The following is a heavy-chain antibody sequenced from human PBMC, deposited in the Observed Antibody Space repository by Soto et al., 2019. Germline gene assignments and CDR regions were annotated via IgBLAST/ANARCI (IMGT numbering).Heavy chain of an antibody. CDR1: GFTFSSFA. CDR3: AKRREGGYYIFDY. V-gene: IGHV3-23*01. CDR2: ISGSGEST. J-gene: IGHJ4*02. D-gene: IGHD3-10*01. Sequence: GGSLRLSXAASGFTFSSFAMSWVRQAPGKGLEWVSSISGSGESTYYADSVKGRLSISRDNSKNTLYLQMNSLRAEDTAVYYCAKRREGGYYIFDYWGQGTPVTVSS.